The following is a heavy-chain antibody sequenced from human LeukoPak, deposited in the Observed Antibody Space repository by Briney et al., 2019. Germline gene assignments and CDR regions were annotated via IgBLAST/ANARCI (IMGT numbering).Heavy chain of an antibody. CDR3: ARRANGPSY. CDR1: GGSLSGYY. V-gene: IGHV4-34*01. Sequence: SETLSLTCAVYGGSLSGYYWNWIRQPPGKGLEWIGQINHSGSTNYNPSLKSRVTISIDTSKNQFSLNLSSVTAADTAVYYCARRANGPSYWGQGTLVTVSS. D-gene: IGHD2-8*01. J-gene: IGHJ4*02. CDR2: INHSGST.